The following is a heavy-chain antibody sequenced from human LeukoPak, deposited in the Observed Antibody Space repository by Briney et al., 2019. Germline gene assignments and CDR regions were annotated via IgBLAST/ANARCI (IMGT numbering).Heavy chain of an antibody. D-gene: IGHD2-2*01. J-gene: IGHJ4*02. V-gene: IGHV1-46*01. Sequence: ASVKVSCKASGYTFTSYYMHWVRQAPGQGLEWMGIINPSGGSTSYAQKFQGRVTMTRDTSTSTVYMELSSLRSEDTAVYYCARDIVVVPAAGGAFDYWGQGTLVTVSS. CDR3: ARDIVVVPAAGGAFDY. CDR1: GYTFTSYY. CDR2: INPSGGST.